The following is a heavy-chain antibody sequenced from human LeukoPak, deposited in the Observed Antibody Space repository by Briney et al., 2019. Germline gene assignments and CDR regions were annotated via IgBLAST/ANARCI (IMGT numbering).Heavy chain of an antibody. CDR3: ARGPLDSGYTYFDY. V-gene: IGHV6-1*01. D-gene: IGHD5-12*01. CDR2: TYYRSKWYN. J-gene: IGHJ4*02. Sequence: SQTLSLTCAISGDSVSSNSVAWNWIRQSPSRGLEWLGRTYYRSKWYNDYAASVKSRISVSPDTSKNQFSLKLSSVTAADTAVYYCARGPLDSGYTYFDYWGQGTLVSVAS. CDR1: GDSVSSNSVA.